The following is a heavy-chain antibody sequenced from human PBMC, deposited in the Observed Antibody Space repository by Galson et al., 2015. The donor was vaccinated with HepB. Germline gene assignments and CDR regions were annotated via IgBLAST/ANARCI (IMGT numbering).Heavy chain of an antibody. CDR3: ARESITMIVVVIDAFDI. CDR1: GFTFSSYW. CDR2: IKQDGSEK. Sequence: SLRLSCAASGFTFSSYWMSWVRQAPGKGLEWVANIKQDGSEKYYVDSVKGRFTISRDNAKNSLYLQMNSLRAEDTAVYYCARESITMIVVVIDAFDIWGQGTMVTVSS. D-gene: IGHD3-22*01. V-gene: IGHV3-7*03. J-gene: IGHJ3*02.